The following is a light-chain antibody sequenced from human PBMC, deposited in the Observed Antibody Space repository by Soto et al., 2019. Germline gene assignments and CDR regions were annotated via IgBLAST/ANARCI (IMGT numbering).Light chain of an antibody. CDR2: GAS. V-gene: IGKV3-20*01. CDR1: QSVSNNY. Sequence: EIVLTQSPGTLSLSPGESATLSCRASQSVSNNYLAWYQQKPGQAPRLLIYGASNRATGIPDRFSGSGCGTDFTPTISRLEPEDFAVYYCQQYNNWPAITFGQGTRLEIK. CDR3: QQYNNWPAIT. J-gene: IGKJ5*01.